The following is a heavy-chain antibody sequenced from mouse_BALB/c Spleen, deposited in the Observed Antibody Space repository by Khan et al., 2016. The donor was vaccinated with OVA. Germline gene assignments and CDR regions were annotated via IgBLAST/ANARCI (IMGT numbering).Heavy chain of an antibody. J-gene: IGHJ3*01. Sequence: VRLQQSGPELMKPGPSVKISCKASGYSFTSYYIHWVMQSHETSLEWIGYIDPYSGGTTYNQKFKGKATLTVDKSSSTAYIHLSNLTSEDSAVXCCTRHRYLAWFTYWGQGTLVTVSA. V-gene: IGHV1S135*01. CDR2: IDPYSGGT. D-gene: IGHD2-12*01. CDR1: GYSFTSYY. CDR3: TRHRYLAWFTY.